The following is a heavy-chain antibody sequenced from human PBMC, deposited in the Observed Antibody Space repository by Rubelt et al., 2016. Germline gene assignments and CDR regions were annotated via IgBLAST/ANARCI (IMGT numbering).Heavy chain of an antibody. V-gene: IGHV3-33*01. Sequence: QVLLVESGGGVVQPGRSLRLSCAASGFTFSSYGMHWVRQAPGKGLEWVAVIWYDGSNKYFAYFLKGRFTISRDNSKNTLYLQMNSLRAEDTAVYYCARGTTPYWYFDLWGRGTLVTVSS. J-gene: IGHJ2*01. CDR1: GFTFSSYG. CDR2: IWYDGSNK. D-gene: IGHD1-7*01. CDR3: ARGTTPYWYFDL.